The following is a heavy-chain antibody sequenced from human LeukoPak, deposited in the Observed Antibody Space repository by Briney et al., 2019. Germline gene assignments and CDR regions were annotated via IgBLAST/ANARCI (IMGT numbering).Heavy chain of an antibody. Sequence: SETLSLTCVVYGGSFSGYYWSWIRPPPGKGLEWIGEINHSGSTNYNPSLKSRVTISVDTSKNQFSLKLSSTTAADTALYFCARGSGVQYFGEPLDNWLDPWGQGTLVTVSS. J-gene: IGHJ5*02. V-gene: IGHV4-34*01. CDR3: ARGSGVQYFGEPLDNWLDP. CDR1: GGSFSGYY. D-gene: IGHD3-10*01. CDR2: INHSGST.